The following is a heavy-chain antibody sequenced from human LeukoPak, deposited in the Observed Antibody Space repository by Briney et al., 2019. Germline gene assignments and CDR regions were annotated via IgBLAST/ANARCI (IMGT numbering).Heavy chain of an antibody. CDR2: IRDSGDTT. V-gene: IGHV3-23*01. CDR1: GSTFKNYA. CDR3: ARVRGYSYANEYHFEY. J-gene: IGHJ4*02. Sequence: PGGSLRLSCSTSGSTFKNYAMTWVRQTPGKGLEWVSSIRDSGDTTYYTDSVKGRFTISRDNSKNMLYLQMNLLRAEDTALYYCARVRGYSYANEYHFEYWGQGTLVTVSS. D-gene: IGHD5-18*01.